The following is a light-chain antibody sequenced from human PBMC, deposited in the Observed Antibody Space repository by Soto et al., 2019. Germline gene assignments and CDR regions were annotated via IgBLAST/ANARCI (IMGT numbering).Light chain of an antibody. V-gene: IGKV3D-15*01. CDR1: QYINTR. Sequence: EIVLTQSPATLSSFPGDRVTLTCRASQYINTRLAWYQHRPGQSPRLLIYQTSLRAAGIPARFSASGSGTDFTLTISSLQSEDFAVYYCQQYNHWRSISFGRGTRLEI. CDR2: QTS. J-gene: IGKJ5*01. CDR3: QQYNHWRSIS.